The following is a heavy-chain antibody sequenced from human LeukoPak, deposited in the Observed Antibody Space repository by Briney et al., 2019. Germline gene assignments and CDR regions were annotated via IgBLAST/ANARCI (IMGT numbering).Heavy chain of an antibody. CDR3: ARAGGSYSPANWFDP. CDR2: IYHSGST. Sequence: PSETLSLTCTVSGGSISSGGYYWSWIRQPPGKGLEWIGYIYHSGSTYYNPSLKSRVTISVDRSKNQFSLKLSSVTAADTAVYYCARAGGSYSPANWFDPWGQGILVTVSS. J-gene: IGHJ5*02. V-gene: IGHV4-30-2*01. CDR1: GGSISSGGYY. D-gene: IGHD1-26*01.